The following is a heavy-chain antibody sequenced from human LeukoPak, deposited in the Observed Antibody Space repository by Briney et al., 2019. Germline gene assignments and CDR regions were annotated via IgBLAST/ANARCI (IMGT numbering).Heavy chain of an antibody. V-gene: IGHV3-23*01. CDR1: GFTFSSHA. Sequence: GGSLRLSCAASGFTFSSHAMSWVRRAPGKGLEWVSSISGSGDHRNYADSVKGRFTISRDNSKSTMYLEMNSLRAEDTAVYYCARESHAVYYYDSSGYSDYWGRGTQVTVSS. J-gene: IGHJ4*02. CDR2: ISGSGDHR. D-gene: IGHD3-22*01. CDR3: ARESHAVYYYDSSGYSDY.